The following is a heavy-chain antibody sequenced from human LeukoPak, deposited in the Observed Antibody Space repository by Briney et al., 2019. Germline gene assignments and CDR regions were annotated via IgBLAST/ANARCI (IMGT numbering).Heavy chain of an antibody. CDR2: IWYDGSNK. V-gene: IGHV3-33*01. J-gene: IGHJ4*02. D-gene: IGHD5-12*01. Sequence: GRSLRLSCAASGFTFSSYGMHWVRQAPGKGLEWVAVIWYDGSNKYYADSVKGRFTISRDNSKNTLYLQTNSLRAEDTAVYYCARGRGYSGYDGFDYWGQGTLVTVSS. CDR1: GFTFSSYG. CDR3: ARGRGYSGYDGFDY.